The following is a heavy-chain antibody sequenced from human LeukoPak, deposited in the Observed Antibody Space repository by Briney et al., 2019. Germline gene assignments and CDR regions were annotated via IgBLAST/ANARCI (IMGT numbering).Heavy chain of an antibody. CDR1: GFTFSDYY. V-gene: IGHV3-11*01. CDR3: ARGALYSGSYGGLFDY. Sequence: GGSQRLSCAASGFTFSDYYMTWPRQARGKGLEGVSYLSYSGNVIYYADFVKGRLTISRDNAKNSLYQQMNSLRAEDTTVYYCARGALYSGSYGGLFDYWGQGTLVTVSS. J-gene: IGHJ4*02. D-gene: IGHD1-26*01. CDR2: LSYSGNVI.